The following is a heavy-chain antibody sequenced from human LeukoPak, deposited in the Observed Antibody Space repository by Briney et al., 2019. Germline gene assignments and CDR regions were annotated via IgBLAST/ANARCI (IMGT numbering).Heavy chain of an antibody. D-gene: IGHD6-19*01. Sequence: GGSLRLSCAVSGFTFNNYAMNWVRQAPGKGLEWVSGISDSGGSTFYADSVKGRFTISRDNSKNTLYLQMNSLRAEDTAVYYCAKGFQQWVNGYFDYWGQGTLVTVSS. V-gene: IGHV3-23*01. CDR2: ISDSGGST. J-gene: IGHJ4*02. CDR1: GFTFNNYA. CDR3: AKGFQQWVNGYFDY.